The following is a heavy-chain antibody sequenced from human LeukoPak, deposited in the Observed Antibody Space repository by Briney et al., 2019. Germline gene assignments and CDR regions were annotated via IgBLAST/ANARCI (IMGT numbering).Heavy chain of an antibody. Sequence: GGSLRLSCAASGFTVSTSYMSWVRQAPGKGLEWVSVIFGDGSSYYADSAKGRFTISRDNSKNTLYLQMNSLRVEDPAVYYCARDYTGSYPPRWGQGALVTVSS. CDR1: GFTVSTSY. CDR2: IFGDGSS. D-gene: IGHD1-26*01. J-gene: IGHJ4*02. CDR3: ARDYTGSYPPR. V-gene: IGHV3-66*02.